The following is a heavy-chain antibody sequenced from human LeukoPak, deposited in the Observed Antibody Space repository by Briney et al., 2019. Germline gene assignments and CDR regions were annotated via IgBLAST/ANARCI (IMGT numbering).Heavy chain of an antibody. CDR2: ISGYNAKG. D-gene: IGHD6-13*01. Sequence: ASVKVSCKTTGYSFTTYGISWVRQALGQGLEWMAWISGYNAKGNHAQKFQDRVTMTIDTPASTAYMELRSLRSDDTAVYYCARDERAAAAGTTGYFDYWGQGTLVTVSS. CDR3: ARDERAAAAGTTGYFDY. CDR1: GYSFTTYG. J-gene: IGHJ4*02. V-gene: IGHV1-18*01.